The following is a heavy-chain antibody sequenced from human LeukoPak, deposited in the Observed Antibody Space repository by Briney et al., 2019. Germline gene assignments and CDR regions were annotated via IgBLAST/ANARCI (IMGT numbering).Heavy chain of an antibody. CDR3: ARAAGSLSYFDC. J-gene: IGHJ4*02. Sequence: PSETLSLTCTVPGGSISSSSYYWGWIRQPPGKGLEWIGIIYYSGSTYYNPSLKSRVTISVDTSKNQFSLKLSSVTAADTAVYYCARAAGSLSYFDCWGQGTLVTVSS. CDR1: GGSISSSSYY. CDR2: IYYSGST. V-gene: IGHV4-39*01. D-gene: IGHD6-13*01.